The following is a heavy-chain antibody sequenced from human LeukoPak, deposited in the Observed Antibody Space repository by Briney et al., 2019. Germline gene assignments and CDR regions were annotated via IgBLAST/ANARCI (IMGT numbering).Heavy chain of an antibody. Sequence: SETLSLTCAVYGGSFSGYPWNWIRQPPGKGLVWMVEIYHTGSTNYNPSLKSRVTISVDTSKNQFSLKLNSVTAADTAVYYCARVYDYGDYEPFDPWGQGTLVTVSS. CDR1: GGSFSGYP. CDR3: ARVYDYGDYEPFDP. CDR2: IYHTGST. J-gene: IGHJ5*02. V-gene: IGHV4-34*01. D-gene: IGHD4-17*01.